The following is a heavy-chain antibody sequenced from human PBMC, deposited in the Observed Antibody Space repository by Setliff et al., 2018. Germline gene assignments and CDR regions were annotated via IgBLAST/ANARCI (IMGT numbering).Heavy chain of an antibody. D-gene: IGHD3-3*01. CDR2: IYYSGST. Sequence: PSETLSLTCTASGGSISSSSYYWGWIRQPPGKGLEWFGSIYYSGSTYYNPSLKRRVIIYVDTYNNQFSLKLSYVTAAETAVYYWARLYYNFWSGYFWEHAQFDHWGQGTLVTVSS. CDR1: GGSISSSSYY. V-gene: IGHV4-39*07. J-gene: IGHJ5*02. CDR3: ARLYYNFWSGYFWEHAQFDH.